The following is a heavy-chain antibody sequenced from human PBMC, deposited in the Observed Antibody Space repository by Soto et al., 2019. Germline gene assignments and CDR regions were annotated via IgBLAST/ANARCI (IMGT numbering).Heavy chain of an antibody. J-gene: IGHJ4*02. CDR2: IYYSGST. CDR1: GGSIRSGDYY. V-gene: IGHV4-61*08. Sequence: SETLSLTCTVSGGSIRSGDYYWSWIRQPPGKGLEWIGYIYYSGSTNYNPSLKSRVTISVDTSKNQFSLKLNSMTAADTAVYYCARHNYGSGSTYFDYWGQGTLVTVSS. CDR3: ARHNYGSGSTYFDY. D-gene: IGHD3-10*01.